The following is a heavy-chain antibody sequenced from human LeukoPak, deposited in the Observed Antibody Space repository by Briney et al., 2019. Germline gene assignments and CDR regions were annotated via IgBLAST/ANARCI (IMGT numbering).Heavy chain of an antibody. CDR2: ISYSGIT. CDR3: ARGYSSGWFDY. Sequence: KPSETLSLTCSVSGGSISGYYWSWIRQPPGESQEWIGYISYSGITNYNPSLKSRVTMSVDTSKNQFSLKLSSVTAADTAVYYCARGYSSGWFDYWGQGTLVTVFS. J-gene: IGHJ4*02. CDR1: GGSISGYY. D-gene: IGHD6-19*01. V-gene: IGHV4-59*12.